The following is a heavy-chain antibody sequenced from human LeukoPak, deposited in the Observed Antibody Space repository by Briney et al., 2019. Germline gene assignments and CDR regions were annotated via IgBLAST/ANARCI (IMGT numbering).Heavy chain of an antibody. CDR3: ARVNLEGTWIQPNG. Sequence: GASVKVSCKASGCTFSDYYMHWVRQAPGQGLEWMGWINPNSGGTNYVQKFQGRVTMTRDTSISTAYMELSRLRSDDTAVYYCARVNLEGTWIQPNGWGQGTLVTVSS. D-gene: IGHD5-18*01. CDR1: GCTFSDYY. CDR2: INPNSGGT. V-gene: IGHV1-2*02. J-gene: IGHJ4*02.